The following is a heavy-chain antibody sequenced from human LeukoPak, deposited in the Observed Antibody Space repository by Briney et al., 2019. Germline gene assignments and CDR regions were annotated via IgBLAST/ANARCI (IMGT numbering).Heavy chain of an antibody. CDR1: GFTFSSYW. D-gene: IGHD3-9*01. J-gene: IGHJ4*02. Sequence: GGSLRLSCAASGFTFSSYWMSWVRQAPGKGLEWVANIKQDGSEKCYVDSVKGRFTISRDNAKNSLYLQMNSLRAEDTAVYYCARVRGYDILTGYYSPYFDYWGQGTLVTVSS. CDR2: IKQDGSEK. CDR3: ARVRGYDILTGYYSPYFDY. V-gene: IGHV3-7*01.